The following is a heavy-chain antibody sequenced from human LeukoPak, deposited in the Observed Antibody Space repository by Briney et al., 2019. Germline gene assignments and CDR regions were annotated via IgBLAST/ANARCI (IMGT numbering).Heavy chain of an antibody. V-gene: IGHV1-8*01. D-gene: IGHD6-6*01. J-gene: IGHJ4*02. Sequence: DSVKLSCKASGYTSTSYDINWVRQATGQGLEWLGWMNPNSGNTGYAQKFQGRVTMTRNTSISTAYMELSSLRSEDTAVYYCARGLIAARPDDDYWGQGTLVTVSS. CDR3: ARGLIAARPDDDY. CDR1: GYTSTSYD. CDR2: MNPNSGNT.